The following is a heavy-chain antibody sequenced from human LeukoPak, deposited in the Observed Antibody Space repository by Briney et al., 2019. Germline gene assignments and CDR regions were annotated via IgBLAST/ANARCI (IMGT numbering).Heavy chain of an antibody. CDR2: IYYSGST. CDR1: GGSISSSSYY. D-gene: IGHD1-1*01. Sequence: SETLSLTCTVSGGSISSSSYYWGWIRQPPGKGLEWIGSIYYSGSTYYNPSLRSRVTISVDTSKNQFSLKLSSVTAADTAVYYCARGQRGNWNDFDYWGQGTLVTVSS. J-gene: IGHJ4*02. V-gene: IGHV4-39*07. CDR3: ARGQRGNWNDFDY.